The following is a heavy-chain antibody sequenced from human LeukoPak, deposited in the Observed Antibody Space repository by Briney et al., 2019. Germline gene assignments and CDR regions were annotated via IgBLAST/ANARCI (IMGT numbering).Heavy chain of an antibody. CDR3: ARGTVDTAMDGH. Sequence: ASVKVSCKASGYTFTSYDINWVRQATGQGLEWMGWMNPNSGNTGYAQKFQGRVTMTRNTSISTAYMELSSLRSEDTAVYYCARGTVDTAMDGHWGQGTLVTVSS. D-gene: IGHD5-18*01. V-gene: IGHV1-8*01. CDR2: MNPNSGNT. J-gene: IGHJ4*02. CDR1: GYTFTSYD.